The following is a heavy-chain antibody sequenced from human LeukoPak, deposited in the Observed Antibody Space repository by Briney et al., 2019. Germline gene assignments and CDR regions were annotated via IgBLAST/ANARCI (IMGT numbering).Heavy chain of an antibody. CDR1: GYTFTGYY. D-gene: IGHD3-9*01. J-gene: IGHJ5*02. Sequence: GASVKVSCKASGYTFTGYYIHWVRQAPGQGLEWMGWINPNSGGTDYAQKFQGTVTMTRDTSISTAYMELSRLTSGDTAVYYCARGYDKFDPWGQGTLVTVSS. CDR3: ARGYDKFDP. CDR2: INPNSGGT. V-gene: IGHV1-2*02.